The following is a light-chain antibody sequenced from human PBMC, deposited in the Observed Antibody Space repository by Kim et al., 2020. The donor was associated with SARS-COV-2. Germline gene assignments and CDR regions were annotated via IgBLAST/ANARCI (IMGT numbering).Light chain of an antibody. Sequence: QSALTQPRSVSGSPGQSVTISCTGTSSDVGSYKFVSWYQQHPGKAPKLLIYDVSKRPSGVPDRFSGFKSGNTASLTISGLQAEDEADYYCCSYAGSYTYVFGTGTKVTVL. V-gene: IGLV2-11*01. CDR2: DVS. CDR3: CSYAGSYTYV. CDR1: SSDVGSYKF. J-gene: IGLJ1*01.